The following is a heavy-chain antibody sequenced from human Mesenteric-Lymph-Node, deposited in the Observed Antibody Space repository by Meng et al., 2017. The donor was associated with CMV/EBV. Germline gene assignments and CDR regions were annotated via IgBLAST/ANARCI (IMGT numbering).Heavy chain of an antibody. D-gene: IGHD3-22*01. J-gene: IGHJ4*02. V-gene: IGHV4-31*02. CDR3: ASAGWLGSGYNYFDF. CDR2: IYYTGSI. Sequence: GGSISSGGFYWNWIRQHPGKGLEWIGYIYYTGSIYYNPPLKSRVTMSVDTSKNQFSLKPSSVTAADTAVYYCASAGWLGSGYNYFDFWGQGTLVTVSS. CDR1: GGSISSGGFY.